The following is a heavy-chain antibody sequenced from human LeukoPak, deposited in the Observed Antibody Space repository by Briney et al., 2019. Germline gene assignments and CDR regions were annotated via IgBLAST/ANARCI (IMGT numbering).Heavy chain of an antibody. CDR3: ARDDPHQRFVY. CDR2: ISPKNGNV. D-gene: IGHD3-16*01. V-gene: IGHV1-2*02. CDR1: GYTFSNYW. Sequence: ASVKVSCTASGYTFSNYWIQWFRQAPGQGLEWMGWISPKNGNVDYAKNLQGRVALTRDTSTTTVYLELSSLTSDDTAVDYCARDDPHQRFVYWGQGTQVTVSS. J-gene: IGHJ4*02.